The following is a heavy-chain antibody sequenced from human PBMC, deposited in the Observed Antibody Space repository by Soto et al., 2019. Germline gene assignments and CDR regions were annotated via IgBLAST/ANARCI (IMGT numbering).Heavy chain of an antibody. Sequence: ASVKVSCKASGYTFTGYYMHWVRQAPGQGLEWMGWINPNRGGTNYAQKFQGWVTMTRDTSISQAYMELGRLRSDDTAVYYCAAGYSSSWLGQYYYYGMDVWGQGTTVTVSS. CDR2: INPNRGGT. CDR1: GYTFTGYY. CDR3: AAGYSSSWLGQYYYYGMDV. V-gene: IGHV1-2*04. D-gene: IGHD6-13*01. J-gene: IGHJ6*02.